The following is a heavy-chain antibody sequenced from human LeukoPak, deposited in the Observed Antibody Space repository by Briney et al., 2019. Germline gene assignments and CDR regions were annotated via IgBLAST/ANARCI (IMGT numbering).Heavy chain of an antibody. D-gene: IGHD3-9*01. CDR2: ISSGSTYT. V-gene: IGHV3-21*04. Sequence: GGSLRLSCAVSGFTFSTFSMNWVRQAPGKGLEWVSSISSGSTYTYYADSVKGRFTSSRDNAKNSLYLQMNSLRAEDTAVYYCARGGYILTANWFDPWGQGTLVTVSS. CDR3: ARGGYILTANWFDP. J-gene: IGHJ5*02. CDR1: GFTFSTFS.